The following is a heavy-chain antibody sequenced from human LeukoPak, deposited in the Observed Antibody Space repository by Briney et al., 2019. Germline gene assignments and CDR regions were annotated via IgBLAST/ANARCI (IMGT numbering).Heavy chain of an antibody. D-gene: IGHD3-10*01. CDR3: ARDSYGSGSDY. J-gene: IGHJ4*02. CDR2: IYYSGST. CDR1: GGSIRSYY. V-gene: IGHV4-59*01. Sequence: PSETLSLTCTVSGGSIRSYYWSWIRQPPGKGLEWIGYIYYSGSTNYNPSLKSRVTISVDTSKNQFSLKLSSVTAADTAVYYCARDSYGSGSDYWGQGTLVTVSS.